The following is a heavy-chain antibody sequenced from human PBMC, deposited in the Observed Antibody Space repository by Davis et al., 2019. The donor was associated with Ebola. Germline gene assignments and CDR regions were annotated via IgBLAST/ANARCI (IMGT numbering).Heavy chain of an antibody. V-gene: IGHV3-7*01. Sequence: GGSLRLSCAASGFTFSRYWMSWVRQAPGKGLEWVANIKQDGSEKYYVDSVKGRFTISRDNAKNSLYLQMNSLRAEDTAVYYCASCSEDGMDVWGKGTTVTVSS. D-gene: IGHD3-10*02. CDR1: GFTFSRYW. J-gene: IGHJ6*04. CDR3: ASCSEDGMDV. CDR2: IKQDGSEK.